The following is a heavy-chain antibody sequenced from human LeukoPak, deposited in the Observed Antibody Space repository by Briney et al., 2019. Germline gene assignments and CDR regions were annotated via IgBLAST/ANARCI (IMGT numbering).Heavy chain of an antibody. V-gene: IGHV7-4-1*02. CDR3: ARVDVYCSGGSCYKGYYYYYGMDV. CDR1: GYTFTSYD. D-gene: IGHD2-15*01. CDR2: INTNTGNP. J-gene: IGHJ6*01. Sequence: GASVKVSCKASGYTFTSYDINWVRQAPGQGLEWMGWINTNTGNPTYAQGFTGRFVFSLDTSVSTAYLQISSLKAEDTAVYYCARVDVYCSGGSCYKGYYYYYGMDVWGQGTTVTVSS.